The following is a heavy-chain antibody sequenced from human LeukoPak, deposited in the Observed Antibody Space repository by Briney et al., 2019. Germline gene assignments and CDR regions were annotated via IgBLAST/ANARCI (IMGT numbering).Heavy chain of an antibody. D-gene: IGHD2-15*01. CDR2: IKPDGSQE. CDR3: VRVGFSDEGFDH. Sequence: PGGSLRLSCAGSGFTFSSYWMTWVRQAPGKGLEWMANIKPDGSQENYVDSAKGRFTISRDNATESVFLQMNSLRAEDTAVYYCVRVGFSDEGFDHWGQGTLVTVSS. CDR1: GFTFSSYW. J-gene: IGHJ4*02. V-gene: IGHV3-7*01.